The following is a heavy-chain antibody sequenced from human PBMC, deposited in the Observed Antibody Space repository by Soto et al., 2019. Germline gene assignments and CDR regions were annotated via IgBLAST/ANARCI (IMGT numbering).Heavy chain of an antibody. V-gene: IGHV3-48*01. CDR2: ISSSSSTI. D-gene: IGHD3-10*01. Sequence: EVQLVESGGGLVQPGGSLRLSCAASGFTFSSYSMNWVRQAPGKGLEWVSYISSSSSTIYYADSVKGRFTISRDNAKNSLYLQMNSLRAEDTAVYYCARDQEKGFWFGGSHYYYMDVWGKGTTVTVSS. CDR3: ARDQEKGFWFGGSHYYYMDV. CDR1: GFTFSSYS. J-gene: IGHJ6*03.